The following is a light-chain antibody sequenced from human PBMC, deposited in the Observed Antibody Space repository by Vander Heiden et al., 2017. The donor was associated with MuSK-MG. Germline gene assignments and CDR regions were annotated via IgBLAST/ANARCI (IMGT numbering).Light chain of an antibody. V-gene: IGLV4-69*02. CDR1: SGHRSYA. CDR2: LYSDGSH. CDR3: QTGGTGIRV. Sequence: QVVLTQSPSASASLGASVKLTCTLSSGHRSYAIAWPQQQPEKGPSYVMNLYSDGSHSKGDASPDRFSGSSSGADLYLTISSIQAEDDEDYYWQTGGTGIRVFGGGTKLTVL. J-gene: IGLJ3*02.